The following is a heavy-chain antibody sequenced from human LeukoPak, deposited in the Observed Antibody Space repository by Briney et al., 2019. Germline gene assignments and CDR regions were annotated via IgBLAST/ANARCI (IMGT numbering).Heavy chain of an antibody. D-gene: IGHD3-3*01. J-gene: IGHJ3*02. V-gene: IGHV4-59*01. CDR3: AKVRFLEWLSPAFDI. Sequence: SETLSLTCTVSGGSISSYYWSWIRQPPGKGLEWIGYIYYSGSTNYNPSLKSRVTISVDTSKNQFSLKLSSVTAADTAVYYCAKVRFLEWLSPAFDIWGQGTMVTVSS. CDR1: GGSISSYY. CDR2: IYYSGST.